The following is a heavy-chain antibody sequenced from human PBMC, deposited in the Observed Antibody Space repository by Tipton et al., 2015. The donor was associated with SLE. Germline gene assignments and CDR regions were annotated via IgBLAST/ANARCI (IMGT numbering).Heavy chain of an antibody. CDR3: APRFGEFTGWFDP. CDR1: GGSISNYY. CDR2: IYYSGST. Sequence: TLSLTCTVSGGSISNYYWNWIRQPPGKGLEWIGYIYYSGSTNYNPSLKSRVTISVDTSKNQFSLKLSSVTAADTAVYYCAPRFGEFTGWFDPWGQGTLVTVSS. J-gene: IGHJ5*02. V-gene: IGHV4-59*01. D-gene: IGHD3-10*01.